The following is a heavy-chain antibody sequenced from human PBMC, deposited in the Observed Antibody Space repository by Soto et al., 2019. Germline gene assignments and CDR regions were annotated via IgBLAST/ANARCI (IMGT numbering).Heavy chain of an antibody. CDR2: IYATGTT. CDR1: GASISGFY. J-gene: IGHJ5*02. V-gene: IGHV4-4*07. D-gene: IGHD1-1*01. CDR3: VRDGTKTLRDWFEP. Sequence: SETLSLTCTASGASISGFYWSWIRKSAWKGLECIGRIYATGTTDYNPSLKSRVMMSVDTSKKQFSLKLRPVTAADTAVYYCVRDGTKTLRDWFEPWGQGISVTVSS.